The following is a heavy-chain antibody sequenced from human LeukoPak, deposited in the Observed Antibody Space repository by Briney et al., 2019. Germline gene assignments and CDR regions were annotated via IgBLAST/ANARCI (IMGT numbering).Heavy chain of an antibody. V-gene: IGHV1-2*02. Sequence: ASLRVSCKTSGYTFTRYYLHWVRHAPGQGLEWMGGIEPHSGGTHYAQKFQVRVTVTRDTSIPTVYMELSGLTSDDTAVYYCARVPGPYTTSRFDHWGQGTLVTVSS. CDR1: GYTFTRYY. D-gene: IGHD2-2*02. CDR2: IEPHSGGT. J-gene: IGHJ4*02. CDR3: ARVPGPYTTSRFDH.